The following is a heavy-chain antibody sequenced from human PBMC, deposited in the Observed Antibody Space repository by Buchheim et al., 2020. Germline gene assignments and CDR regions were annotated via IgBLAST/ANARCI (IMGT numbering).Heavy chain of an antibody. CDR3: ARKYYDFWSGYYGSYFDY. CDR2: IKQDGSEK. J-gene: IGHJ4*02. Sequence: EVQLVESGGGLVQPGGSLRLSCAASGFTFSSYWMSWVRQAPGKGLEWVANIKQDGSEKYYVDSVKGRFTISRENAKNSLDLQMNSLRAEDTAVYYCARKYYDFWSGYYGSYFDYWGQGTL. V-gene: IGHV3-7*03. D-gene: IGHD3-3*01. CDR1: GFTFSSYW.